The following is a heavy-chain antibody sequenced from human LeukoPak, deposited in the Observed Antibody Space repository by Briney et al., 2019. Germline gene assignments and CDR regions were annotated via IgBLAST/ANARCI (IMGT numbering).Heavy chain of an antibody. D-gene: IGHD3-10*01. CDR2: VSYSGTT. V-gene: IGHV4-59*12. CDR3: ARRMVRGFPVK. J-gene: IGHJ4*02. Sequence: PSETLSLTCTVSHDSISTYSWSWIRQPPGKGLEWLGYVSYSGTTNYNPSLKSRVTISVDTSKNQFSLKLSSVTAADTAVYYCARRMVRGFPVKWGQGTLVTVSS. CDR1: HDSISTYS.